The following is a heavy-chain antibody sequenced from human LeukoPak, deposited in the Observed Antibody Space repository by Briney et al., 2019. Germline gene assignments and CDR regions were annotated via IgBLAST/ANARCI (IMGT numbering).Heavy chain of an antibody. Sequence: GGSLSLSCAASGFPLSSNYMRWVRQAPGTGLEGVSVVYSGGSTYYPDSVKGRFTISRDNSKNTLYLQKNSLRAEDTAVYYCAKDGEDYYYDSSGYYYCWGQGTLVTVSS. J-gene: IGHJ4*02. CDR3: AKDGEDYYYDSSGYYYC. CDR2: VYSGGST. CDR1: GFPLSSNY. D-gene: IGHD3-22*01. V-gene: IGHV3-53*01.